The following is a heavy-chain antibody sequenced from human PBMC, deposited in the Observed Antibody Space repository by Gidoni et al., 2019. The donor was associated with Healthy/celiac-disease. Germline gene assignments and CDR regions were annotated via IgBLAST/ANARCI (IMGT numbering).Heavy chain of an antibody. CDR3: AREGAPYDFWSGYFKGWFDP. D-gene: IGHD3-3*01. Sequence: EVQLVESGGGLVKPGGSLRLSCAASGFTFSSYSMNWVRQAPGKGLEWVSSISSSSSYIYYADSVKGRFTISRDNAKNSLYLQMNSLRAEDTAVYYCAREGAPYDFWSGYFKGWFDPWGQGTLVTVSS. CDR2: ISSSSSYI. V-gene: IGHV3-21*01. CDR1: GFTFSSYS. J-gene: IGHJ5*02.